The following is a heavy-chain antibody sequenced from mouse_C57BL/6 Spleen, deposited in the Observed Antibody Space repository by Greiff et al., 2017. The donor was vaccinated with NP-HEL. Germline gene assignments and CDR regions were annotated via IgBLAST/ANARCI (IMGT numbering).Heavy chain of an antibody. CDR1: GYTFTSYW. CDR3: ARQNYGSIYWYFDV. J-gene: IGHJ1*03. D-gene: IGHD1-1*01. Sequence: VQLQQPGAELVRPGTSVKLSCTASGYTFTSYWMHWVKQRPGQGLEWIGVIDPSDSYTNYNQKFKGKATLTVDTSSSTAYMQLSSMTSEDSAVYYCARQNYGSIYWYFDVWGTGTTVTVSS. CDR2: IDPSDSYT. V-gene: IGHV1-59*01.